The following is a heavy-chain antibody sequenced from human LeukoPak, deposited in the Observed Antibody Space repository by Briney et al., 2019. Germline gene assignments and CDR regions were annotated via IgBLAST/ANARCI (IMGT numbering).Heavy chain of an antibody. D-gene: IGHD2/OR15-2a*01. Sequence: GGSLRLSCAASGFTFSTYGMSWVRQAPGKGLEWVSIISGSGGTTYYADSVKGRFTISRDNSKNTLYLQMNSLRAEDTALYYCAKPRTTAGYYFDYWGQGTLVTVSS. CDR2: ISGSGGTT. V-gene: IGHV3-23*01. CDR3: AKPRTTAGYYFDY. J-gene: IGHJ4*02. CDR1: GFTFSTYG.